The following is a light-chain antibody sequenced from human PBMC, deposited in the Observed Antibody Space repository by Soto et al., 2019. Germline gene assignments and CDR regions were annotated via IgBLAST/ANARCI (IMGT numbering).Light chain of an antibody. V-gene: IGKV1D-12*01. CDR2: AES. J-gene: IGKJ5*01. Sequence: DIHMTQSQSSVSASLGDRLTIARRSSQGISSWLAWYQRKPGRAPKIMIYAESSLQAGVPFRVSGSGSGKDFNLTISELQPEDFETYYCQKLNSFTLTCGQGTRLEIK. CDR1: QGISSW. CDR3: QKLNSFTLT.